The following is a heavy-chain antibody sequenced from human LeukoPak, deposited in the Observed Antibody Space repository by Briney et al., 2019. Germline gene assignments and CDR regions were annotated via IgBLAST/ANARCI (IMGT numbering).Heavy chain of an antibody. CDR2: IYYSGST. V-gene: IGHV4-59*01. CDR1: GGSISSYY. J-gene: IGHJ4*02. CDR3: ARGYYDSSGFIDY. Sequence: LSLNCTVSGGSISSYYWSWLRQPPGKGLEWNGYIYYSGSTNYNPSLKSRVTISVDKSKNQVSLKLSSVTAADTAGYYCARGYYDSSGFIDYWGQGTLVTVS. D-gene: IGHD3-22*01.